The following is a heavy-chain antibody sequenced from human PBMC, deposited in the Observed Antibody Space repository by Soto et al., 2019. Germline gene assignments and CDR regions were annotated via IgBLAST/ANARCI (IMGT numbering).Heavy chain of an antibody. Sequence: ASVKVSCKASGYTFTGYYMHWVRQAPGQGLEWMGWINPNGGGTNYAQKFQGRVTMTRDTSISTAYMELSRLRSDDTAVYYCARDGGYVRFYYYYGMDVWGQGTTVTVSS. CDR1: GYTFTGYY. J-gene: IGHJ6*02. V-gene: IGHV1-2*02. D-gene: IGHD5-12*01. CDR2: INPNGGGT. CDR3: ARDGGYVRFYYYYGMDV.